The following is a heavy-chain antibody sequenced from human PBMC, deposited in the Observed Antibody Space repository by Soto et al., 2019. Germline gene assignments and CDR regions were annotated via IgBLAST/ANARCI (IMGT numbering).Heavy chain of an antibody. CDR3: AGYCSSTSCWGRWFDP. CDR1: GGSISSYY. D-gene: IGHD2-2*01. CDR2: IYYSGST. V-gene: IGHV4-59*01. J-gene: IGHJ5*02. Sequence: SETLALTCTVSGGSISSYYWSWIRQPPGKGLEWIGYIYYSGSTNYNPSLKSRVTISVDTSKNQFSLKLSSVTAADTAVYYCAGYCSSTSCWGRWFDPWGQGTLVTVSS.